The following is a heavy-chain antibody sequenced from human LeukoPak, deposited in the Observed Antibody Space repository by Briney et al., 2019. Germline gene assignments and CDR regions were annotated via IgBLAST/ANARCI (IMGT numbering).Heavy chain of an antibody. J-gene: IGHJ4*02. Sequence: GGSLRLSCAASGFTFSNAWMSWVRQAPGKGLEWVGRIKSKTDGGTTDYAAPVKGRFTISRDDSKNTLYLQMNSLKTEDTAVYYCTTDYYGSGSYYNWGQGTLDTVSS. CDR1: GFTFSNAW. CDR3: TTDYYGSGSYYN. V-gene: IGHV3-15*01. CDR2: IKSKTDGGTT. D-gene: IGHD3-10*01.